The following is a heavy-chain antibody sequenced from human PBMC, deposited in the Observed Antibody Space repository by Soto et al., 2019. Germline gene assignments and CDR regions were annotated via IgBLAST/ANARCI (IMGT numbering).Heavy chain of an antibody. CDR2: INAGNGNT. CDR1: GYTFNNYA. D-gene: IGHD3-22*01. V-gene: IGHV1-3*01. CDR3: TRGPAGYYDKSGYYPYYFDY. J-gene: IGHJ4*02. Sequence: QVPLVQSGAEVRIPGASVKVSCKASGYTFNNYAMHWVRQAPGQRLEWMGWINAGNGNTKYSQKFQGRVIISRDTSASTTYMELSNLGSEETAVYYCTRGPAGYYDKSGYYPYYFDYWGQGSLVTVSS.